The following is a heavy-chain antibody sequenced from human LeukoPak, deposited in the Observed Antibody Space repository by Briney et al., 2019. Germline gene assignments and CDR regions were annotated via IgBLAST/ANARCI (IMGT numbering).Heavy chain of an antibody. CDR2: ISSSSSRSGSSAI. J-gene: IGHJ4*02. V-gene: IGHV3-48*01. CDR3: ARRPKTGKNFDY. D-gene: IGHD7-27*01. Sequence: GGSLRLSCAASGFTFSSYSMNWVRQAPGKGLEWLSYISSSSSRSGSSAIYYADSLKGRFTISRDNAKNSLYLQMNSLRAEDTAVYYCARRPKTGKNFDYWGQGTLVTVSS. CDR1: GFTFSSYS.